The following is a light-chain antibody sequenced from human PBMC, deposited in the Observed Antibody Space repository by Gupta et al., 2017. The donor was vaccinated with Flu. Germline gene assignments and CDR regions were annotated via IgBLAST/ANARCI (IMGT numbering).Light chain of an antibody. CDR2: DVT. CDR3: TSPTPSNNLL. J-gene: IGLJ2*01. V-gene: IGLV2-18*02. Sequence: SRDIGLYNRVSLYQQAPGTAPNLLIYDVTDRPSGVPDRFSGSKSANTASLTISGLQTEDGADYYCTSPTPSNNLLFGGGTKLTVL. CDR1: SRDIGLYNR.